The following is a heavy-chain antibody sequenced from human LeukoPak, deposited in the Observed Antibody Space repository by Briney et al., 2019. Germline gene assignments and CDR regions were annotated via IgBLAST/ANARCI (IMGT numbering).Heavy chain of an antibody. J-gene: IGHJ5*02. Sequence: PSETLSLTCAVYGGSFSGYYWSWIRQPPGKGLEWIGEINHSGSTNYNPSLKSRVTISVDTSKNQFSLKLSSVTAADTAVYYCARDKWELLPWFDPWGQGTLVTVSS. CDR3: ARDKWELLPWFDP. CDR2: INHSGST. D-gene: IGHD1-26*01. V-gene: IGHV4-34*01. CDR1: GGSFSGYY.